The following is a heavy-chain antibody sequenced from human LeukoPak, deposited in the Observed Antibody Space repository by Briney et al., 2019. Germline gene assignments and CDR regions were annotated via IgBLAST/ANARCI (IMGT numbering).Heavy chain of an antibody. CDR2: ISFDRSDK. D-gene: IGHD1-14*01. J-gene: IGHJ6*03. CDR1: GFTFSSYS. CDR3: ARDRGNQRGYYYYYMDV. V-gene: IGHV3-30*04. Sequence: GRSLRLSCAASGFTFSSYSMHWVPQAPGKGLEWVAVISFDRSDKYYADSVKGRFTISRDNAKNSLYLQMNSLRAEDTAVYYCARDRGNQRGYYYYYMDVWGKGTTVTVSS.